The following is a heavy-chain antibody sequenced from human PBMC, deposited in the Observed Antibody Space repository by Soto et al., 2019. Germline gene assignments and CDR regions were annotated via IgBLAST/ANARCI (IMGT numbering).Heavy chain of an antibody. J-gene: IGHJ4*02. V-gene: IGHV1-3*01. D-gene: IGHD2-21*01. Sequence: ASVKVSCKASGYTFANFALHWVRQAPGQSLEWIGWINGGNGYVKYSEKFQGRVTISTDTPANTAYMELSSLRSEDTGVYYCARDDWAHLVCEGCWGQGTLVTVSS. CDR2: INGGNGYV. CDR3: ARDDWAHLVCEGC. CDR1: GYTFANFA.